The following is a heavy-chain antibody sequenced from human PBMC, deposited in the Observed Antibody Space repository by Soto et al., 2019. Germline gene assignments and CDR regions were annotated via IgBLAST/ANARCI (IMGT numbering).Heavy chain of an antibody. CDR2: ISSSSSYI. J-gene: IGHJ5*02. CDR3: ARDSCSGGSCYARWFDP. D-gene: IGHD2-15*01. CDR1: GFTFSSYS. Sequence: PGGSLRLSCAASGFTFSSYSMNWVRQAPGKGLEWVSSISSSSSYIYYADSVKGRFTISRDNAKNSLYLQMNSLRAEDTAVYYCARDSCSGGSCYARWFDPWGQGT. V-gene: IGHV3-21*01.